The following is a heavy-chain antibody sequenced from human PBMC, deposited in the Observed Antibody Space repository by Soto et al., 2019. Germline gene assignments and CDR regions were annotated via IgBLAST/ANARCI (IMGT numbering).Heavy chain of an antibody. D-gene: IGHD3-10*01. J-gene: IGHJ4*02. CDR1: GGTFSSYA. CDR2: IIPIFGTA. Sequence: SVKVSCKASGGTFSSYAISWVRQAPGQGLEWMGGIIPIFGTANYAQKFQGRVTITADESTSTAYMELSSLRSEDTAVYYCARDLTMVRGVIGYTGFDYWGQGTLVTVSS. CDR3: ARDLTMVRGVIGYTGFDY. V-gene: IGHV1-69*13.